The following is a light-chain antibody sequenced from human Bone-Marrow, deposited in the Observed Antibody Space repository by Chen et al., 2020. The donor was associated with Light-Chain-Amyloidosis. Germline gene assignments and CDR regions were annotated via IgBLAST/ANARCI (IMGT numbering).Light chain of an antibody. Sequence: EIVLTQSPGTLSLSPGEGANLSCRASQTISSNYLTWYQQKFGQAPRLLIYGSSSRATGIPDRFTGGGSGTDFTLTINRLEPEDFAMDYCQQYGTSPLTFGGGTKVEIK. CDR3: QQYGTSPLT. CDR1: QTISSNY. J-gene: IGKJ4*01. CDR2: GSS. V-gene: IGKV3-20*01.